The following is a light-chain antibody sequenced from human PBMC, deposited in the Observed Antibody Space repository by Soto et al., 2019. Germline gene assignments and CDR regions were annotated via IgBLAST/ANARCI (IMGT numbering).Light chain of an antibody. CDR3: QKYNSAPPD. V-gene: IGKV1-27*01. CDR1: QCISNY. CDR2: AAS. Sequence: DIQMTQSPSSLSASVGDRVTITCRASQCISNYLAWYQQKPGKVPKLLIYAASTLQSGVPSRFSGSGSGTDFTLTISSLQTEDVATYYCQKYNSAPPDFGGGTKVEIK. J-gene: IGKJ4*01.